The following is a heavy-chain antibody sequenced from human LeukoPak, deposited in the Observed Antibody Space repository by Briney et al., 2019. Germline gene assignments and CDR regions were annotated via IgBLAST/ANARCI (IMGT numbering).Heavy chain of an antibody. CDR1: GYTFTSYG. Sequence: ASVKVSCKASGYTFTSYGISWVRQAPGQGLEWMGWISAYNGNTNYAQKLQGRVTITADKSTSTAYMELGSLRSEDTAVYYCARDPRRGSGRPTNWFDPWGQGTLVTVSS. D-gene: IGHD3-10*01. CDR3: ARDPRRGSGRPTNWFDP. J-gene: IGHJ5*02. CDR2: ISAYNGNT. V-gene: IGHV1-18*01.